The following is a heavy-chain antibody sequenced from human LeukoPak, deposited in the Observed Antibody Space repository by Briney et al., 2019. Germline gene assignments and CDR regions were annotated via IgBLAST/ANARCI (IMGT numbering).Heavy chain of an antibody. CDR1: GFTFRNYA. J-gene: IGHJ4*02. D-gene: IGHD2-21*01. V-gene: IGHV3-23*01. CDR3: ARDDWTS. CDR2: INGGGDNT. Sequence: GGSLRLSCATAGFTFRNYAMSWVRQAPGKGLEWVSAINGGGDNTYYADSVKGRFTIFRDNSNSTLLLYLNTLRAEDTAVYYCARDDWTSWGQGTLVTVSS.